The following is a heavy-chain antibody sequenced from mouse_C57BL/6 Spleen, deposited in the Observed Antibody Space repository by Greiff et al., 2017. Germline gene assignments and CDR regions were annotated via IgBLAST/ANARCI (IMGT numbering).Heavy chain of an antibody. CDR2: IYPGDGDT. V-gene: IGHV1-82*01. J-gene: IGHJ4*01. CDR1: GYAFSSSW. CDR3: AREGGYDYSYAMDY. D-gene: IGHD2-4*01. Sequence: QVQLQQSGPELVKPGASVKISCKASGYAFSSSWMNWVKQRPGKGLEWIGRIYPGDGDTNYNGKFKGKATLTADNSSSTAYMQLSSLTSEDSAVYFCAREGGYDYSYAMDYWGQGTSVTVSS.